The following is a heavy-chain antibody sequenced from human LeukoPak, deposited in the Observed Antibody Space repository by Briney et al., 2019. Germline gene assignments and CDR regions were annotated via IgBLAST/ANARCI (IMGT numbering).Heavy chain of an antibody. V-gene: IGHV4-4*02. J-gene: IGHJ4*02. CDR3: ARGPLVVRGVMDY. CDR1: GGSISSSNW. CDR2: IYHSGST. D-gene: IGHD3-10*01. Sequence: SETLSLTCAVSGGSISSSNWWSWVRQPPGKGLEWIGEIYHSGSTNYNPSLKSRVTISVDKSKNQFSLKLSSVTAADTAMYYCARGPLVVRGVMDYWGQGTLVTVSS.